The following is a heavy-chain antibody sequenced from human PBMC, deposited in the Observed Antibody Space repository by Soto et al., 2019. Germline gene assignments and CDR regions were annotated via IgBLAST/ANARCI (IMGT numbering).Heavy chain of an antibody. CDR1: GCSIRSGDYY. V-gene: IGHV4-30-4*01. J-gene: IGHJ4*02. Sequence: SETLSLTCPVSGCSIRSGDYYWSWIRQPPGKGLEWIGYIYYSGSTYYNPSLKSRVTISVDTSKNQFSLKLSSVTAADTAVYYCARVTTYYYDSSGAYYFDYWGQGTLVTVSS. CDR3: ARVTTYYYDSSGAYYFDY. CDR2: IYYSGST. D-gene: IGHD3-22*01.